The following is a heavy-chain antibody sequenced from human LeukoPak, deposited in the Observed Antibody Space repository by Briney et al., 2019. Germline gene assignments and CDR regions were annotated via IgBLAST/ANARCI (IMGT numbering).Heavy chain of an antibody. V-gene: IGHV1-2*06. D-gene: IGHD6-13*01. CDR2: INPNSGGT. Sequence: ASVKVSCEASGYTFTGYYMHWVRQAPGQGLEWMGRINPNSGGTNYAQKFQGRVTMTRDTSISTAYMELSRLRSDDTAVYYCARGITGYSSSLYYFDYWGQGTLVTVSS. CDR3: ARGITGYSSSLYYFDY. CDR1: GYTFTGYY. J-gene: IGHJ4*02.